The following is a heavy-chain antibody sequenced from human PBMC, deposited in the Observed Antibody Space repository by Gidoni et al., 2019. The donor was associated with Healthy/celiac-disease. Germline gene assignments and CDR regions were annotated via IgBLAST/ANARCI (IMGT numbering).Heavy chain of an antibody. Sequence: EVQLVESGVGLVQPGRSLRLSCAASGFTFDDYAMNWFRQAPGKGLEWVSGISWNSGSIGYADSVKGRFTISRDNAKNSLYLQMNSLRAEDTALYYCAKESWYYYGSGSYYRGYGMDVWVQGTTVTVSS. V-gene: IGHV3-9*01. CDR3: AKESWYYYGSGSYYRGYGMDV. D-gene: IGHD3-10*01. J-gene: IGHJ6*02. CDR1: GFTFDDYA. CDR2: ISWNSGSI.